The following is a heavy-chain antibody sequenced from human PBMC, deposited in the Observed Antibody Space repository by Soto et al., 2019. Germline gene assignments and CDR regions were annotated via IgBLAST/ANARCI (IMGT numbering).Heavy chain of an antibody. CDR2: ISAYNGNT. V-gene: IGHV1-18*01. J-gene: IGHJ3*02. D-gene: IGHD2-2*01. Sequence: ASVKVSCKASGYTFTSYGISWVRQAPGQGLEWMGWISAYNGNTNYAQKLQGRVTMTTDTSTSTAYMELRSLRSDDTAVYYCARDRHIVVVPVEDDAFDIWGQGTMVTVSS. CDR1: GYTFTSYG. CDR3: ARDRHIVVVPVEDDAFDI.